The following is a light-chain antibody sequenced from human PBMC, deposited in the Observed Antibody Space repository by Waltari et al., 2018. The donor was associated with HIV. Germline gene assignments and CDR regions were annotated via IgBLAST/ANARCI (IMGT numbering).Light chain of an antibody. J-gene: IGKJ4*01. Sequence: EIVLTQSPGTLSLSPGERATLSCRASQSVNSSYLAWYQQKPGQAPRLLIYGASRRATGIPDRFSGSGSGTDFTLTISRLEPEDFAVYYCQQYGRSVTFGGGTKVEIK. V-gene: IGKV3-20*01. CDR2: GAS. CDR1: QSVNSSY. CDR3: QQYGRSVT.